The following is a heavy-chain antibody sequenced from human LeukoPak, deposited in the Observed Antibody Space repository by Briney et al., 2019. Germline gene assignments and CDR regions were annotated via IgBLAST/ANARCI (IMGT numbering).Heavy chain of an antibody. CDR2: TYDRSKWYN. J-gene: IGHJ4*02. Sequence: SQTLSLTCAISGDSVSSNSAAWNWIRQSPARGLEWLGRTYDRSKWYNDYAVSGKSRITINPDTSKNQFSLQLNSVTPEDTAVYYCARSPYSSGWYGFDYWGQGTLVTVSS. CDR3: ARSPYSSGWYGFDY. V-gene: IGHV6-1*01. D-gene: IGHD6-19*01. CDR1: GDSVSSNSAA.